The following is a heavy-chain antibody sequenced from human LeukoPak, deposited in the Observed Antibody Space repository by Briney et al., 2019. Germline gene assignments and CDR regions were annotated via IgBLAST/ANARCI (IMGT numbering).Heavy chain of an antibody. D-gene: IGHD5-24*01. CDR2: IKQDGSEK. V-gene: IGHV3-7*03. Sequence: PGGSLRLSCAASGFTFSSYWMSWVRQAPGKGLEWVANIKQDGSEKYYVDSVKGRFTISRDNSKNTLYLQMNSLRAEDTAVYYCAREGGRDGYNYLDYWGQGTLVTVSS. CDR1: GFTFSSYW. J-gene: IGHJ4*02. CDR3: AREGGRDGYNYLDY.